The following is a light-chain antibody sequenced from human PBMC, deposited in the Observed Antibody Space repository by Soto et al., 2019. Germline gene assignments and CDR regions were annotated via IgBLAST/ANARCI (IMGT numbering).Light chain of an antibody. CDR2: KVS. V-gene: IGKV2-24*01. J-gene: IGKJ1*01. CDR3: MQATQSSWT. Sequence: DLVLTQTPLSLSVTPGQAASISCRSSQSLVHNDGNTYLSWFQQRPGQPPRLLIYKVSDRFSGVPDRFSGSGAGTDFTLTISRVEAEDVGVYYCMQATQSSWTFGQGTKVDIK. CDR1: QSLVHNDGNTY.